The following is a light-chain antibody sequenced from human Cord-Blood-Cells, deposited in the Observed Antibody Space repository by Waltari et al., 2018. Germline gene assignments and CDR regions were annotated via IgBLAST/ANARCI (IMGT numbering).Light chain of an antibody. CDR3: SSYAGSNYV. Sequence: QSALTQPPSASGSPGQSVTISCTGTSSDVGGYNYVSWYQQNPGKAPKRMIYVVSKRPSGVPDRFSGSKSCNTAALTVSGLQAEDEAEYYCSSYAGSNYVFGTGTKVTVL. CDR1: SSDVGGYNY. CDR2: VVS. J-gene: IGLJ1*01. V-gene: IGLV2-8*01.